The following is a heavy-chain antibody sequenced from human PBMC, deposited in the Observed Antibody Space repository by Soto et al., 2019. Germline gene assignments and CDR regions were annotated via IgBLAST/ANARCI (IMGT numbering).Heavy chain of an antibody. CDR2: IYPGDSDT. V-gene: IGHV5-51*01. D-gene: IGHD2-8*01. Sequence: PGESLKISCKGSGYSFTSYWIGWVRQMPGKGLEWMGIIYPGDSDTRYSPSFQSQVTISADKSISTAYLQWSSLKASDTAMYYCARPDCTNGVCYYGMDVWGQGTTVTVSS. CDR3: ARPDCTNGVCYYGMDV. CDR1: GYSFTSYW. J-gene: IGHJ6*02.